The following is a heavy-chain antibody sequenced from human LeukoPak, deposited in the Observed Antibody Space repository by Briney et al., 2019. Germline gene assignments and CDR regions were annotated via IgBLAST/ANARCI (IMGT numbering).Heavy chain of an antibody. CDR3: AGNWNYSYFDY. V-gene: IGHV1-8*01. CDR1: GCTFTSYD. CDR2: MNPNSGNT. J-gene: IGHJ4*02. D-gene: IGHD1-7*01. Sequence: ASVKVSCRASGCTFTSYDIYWVLQATGQGLEWMGWMNPNSGNTGYAQKFQGRVTMTRNTSISTAYMELSSLRSEDTAVYYCAGNWNYSYFDYWGQGTLVTVSS.